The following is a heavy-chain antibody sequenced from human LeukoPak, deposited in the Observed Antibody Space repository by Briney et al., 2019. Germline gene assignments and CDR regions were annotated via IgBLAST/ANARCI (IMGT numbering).Heavy chain of an antibody. CDR1: GFTFSSYS. D-gene: IGHD2-21*01. J-gene: IGHJ3*02. V-gene: IGHV3-21*04. CDR2: ISSSSSYI. Sequence: PGGSLRLSCAASGFTFSSYSMNWVRQAPGKGLEWVSSISSSSSYIYYADSVKGRFTISRDNSKNTLYLQMNSLRAEDTAVYYCAKAYLKYSPDAFDIWGQGTMVTVSS. CDR3: AKAYLKYSPDAFDI.